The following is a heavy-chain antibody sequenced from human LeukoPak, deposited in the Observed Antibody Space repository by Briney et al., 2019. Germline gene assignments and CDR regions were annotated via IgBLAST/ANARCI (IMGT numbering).Heavy chain of an antibody. CDR1: GSTFSSYA. J-gene: IGHJ4*02. Sequence: GGSLRLSCAASGSTFSSYAMHWVRQAPGKGLEWVAVISYDGSNKYYADSVKGRFTISTDNSKNTLYLQMNSLRAEDTAVYYCARSLSSRFSGPRRPYYFDSWGQGTLVTVSS. V-gene: IGHV3-30*04. CDR3: ARSLSSRFSGPRRPYYFDS. CDR2: ISYDGSNK. D-gene: IGHD3-16*02.